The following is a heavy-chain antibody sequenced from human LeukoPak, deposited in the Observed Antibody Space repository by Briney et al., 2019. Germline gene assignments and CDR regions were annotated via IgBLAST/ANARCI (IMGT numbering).Heavy chain of an antibody. V-gene: IGHV4-39*01. D-gene: IGHD3-22*01. J-gene: IGHJ4*01. CDR3: RGYDSSGHWLFDY. CDR2: VSYSGSI. CDR1: GDSISSNNYY. Sequence: SETLTLTCAVSGDSISSNNYYWAWVRQPPGKGLEWIGSVSYSGSIYYHPSLKSRVTMSVDTSRNQFSLKLTSVTAADTALYYWRGYDSSGHWLFDYWGQEPWAPSPQ.